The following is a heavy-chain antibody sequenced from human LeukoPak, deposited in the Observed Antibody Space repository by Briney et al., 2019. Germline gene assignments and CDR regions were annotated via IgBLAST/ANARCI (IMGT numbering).Heavy chain of an antibody. D-gene: IGHD3-3*01. CDR2: FIPIFGTA. Sequence: ASVKVSCKASGGTFSSYAISWVRQAPGQGLEWMGVFIPIFGTANYAQKFQGRVTITADESTSTAYMELSSLRSEDTAVYYCARVDYDFWSGTRDYYYYGMDVWGQGTTVTVSS. CDR1: GGTFSSYA. V-gene: IGHV1-69*13. CDR3: ARVDYDFWSGTRDYYYYGMDV. J-gene: IGHJ6*02.